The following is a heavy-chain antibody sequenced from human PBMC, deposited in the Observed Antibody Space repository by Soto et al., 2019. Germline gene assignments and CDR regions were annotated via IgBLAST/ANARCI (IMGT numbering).Heavy chain of an antibody. D-gene: IGHD5-12*01. J-gene: IGHJ4*02. CDR2: INHSGST. V-gene: IGHV4-34*01. CDR1: GGSFSGYY. CDR3: ARVTSKEWLRRGYFDY. Sequence: SETLSLTCAVYGGSFSGYYWSWIRQPPGKGLEWIGEINHSGSTNYNPSLKSRVTISVDTSKNQFSLKLSSVTAADTAVYYCARVTSKEWLRRGYFDYWGQGTLVTVSS.